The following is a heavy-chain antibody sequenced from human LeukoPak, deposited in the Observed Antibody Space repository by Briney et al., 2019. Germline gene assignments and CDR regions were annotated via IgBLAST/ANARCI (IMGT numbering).Heavy chain of an antibody. D-gene: IGHD4-17*01. CDR2: IRGSGGGT. CDR1: GFTFSNYA. CDR3: ARDPNGDYVGAFDI. V-gene: IGHV3-23*01. J-gene: IGHJ3*02. Sequence: GGSLRLSCASSGFTFSNYAMMWLRQAPEKGPEWVSAIRGSGGGTEYADSVRGRFTISRDNSKNTLYLQMNRLRAEDTAVYYCARDPNGDYVGAFDILGQGTMVTVSS.